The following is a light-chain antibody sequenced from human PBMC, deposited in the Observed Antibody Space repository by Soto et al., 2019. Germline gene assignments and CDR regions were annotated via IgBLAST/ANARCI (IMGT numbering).Light chain of an antibody. CDR1: QSVSSSY. V-gene: IGKV3-20*01. CDR3: QQYGSSPMT. CDR2: GAS. Sequence: EIVLTRSPGTLSLSPGERATLSCRASQSVSSSYLAWYQQKPGQAPRLLIYGASSRATGIPDRFSGSGSGTDFTLTISRLEPEDFAVYYCQQYGSSPMTFGQGTKVEI. J-gene: IGKJ1*01.